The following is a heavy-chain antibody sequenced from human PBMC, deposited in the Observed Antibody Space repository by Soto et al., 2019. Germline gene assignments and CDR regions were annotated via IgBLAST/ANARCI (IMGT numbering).Heavy chain of an antibody. J-gene: IGHJ1*01. Sequence: GGSLRLSCAASGFTFSSYAMHWVRQAPGKGLEWVAVISYDGSNKYYADSVKGRFTISRDNSKNTLYLQMNSLRAEDTAVYYCARTPRIFGVVTPGYFQHWGQGTLVTVSS. CDR1: GFTFSSYA. CDR2: ISYDGSNK. V-gene: IGHV3-30-3*01. CDR3: ARTPRIFGVVTPGYFQH. D-gene: IGHD3-3*01.